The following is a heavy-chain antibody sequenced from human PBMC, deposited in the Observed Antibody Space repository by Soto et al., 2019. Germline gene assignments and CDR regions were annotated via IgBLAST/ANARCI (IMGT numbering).Heavy chain of an antibody. Sequence: ASVKVSCKASGYTFTSYGISWVRQAPGQGLEWMGWISAYNGNTNYAQKLQGRVTMTTDTSTSTAYMELRSLRSDDTAVYYCAREGEYYGSGSPYYFDYWGQGTLVTVSS. V-gene: IGHV1-18*01. D-gene: IGHD3-10*01. CDR1: GYTFTSYG. J-gene: IGHJ4*02. CDR3: AREGEYYGSGSPYYFDY. CDR2: ISAYNGNT.